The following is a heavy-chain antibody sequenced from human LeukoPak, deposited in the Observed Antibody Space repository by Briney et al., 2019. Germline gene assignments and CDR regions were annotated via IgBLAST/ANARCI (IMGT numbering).Heavy chain of an antibody. Sequence: GESLKIPCKGSGYSFTHYWSAWVRQMPGKGLEWMGIIYPGDSDTRYRPSFQGQVTISADKSISTAYLQWSSLKASDTAMYYCARHPSASGREDWLDPWGQGTLVTVSS. CDR3: ARHPSASGREDWLDP. CDR1: GYSFTHYW. V-gene: IGHV5-51*01. D-gene: IGHD2-15*01. CDR2: IYPGDSDT. J-gene: IGHJ5*02.